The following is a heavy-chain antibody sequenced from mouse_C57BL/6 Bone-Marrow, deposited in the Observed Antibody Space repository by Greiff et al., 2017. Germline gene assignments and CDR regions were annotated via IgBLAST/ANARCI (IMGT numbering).Heavy chain of an antibody. V-gene: IGHV1-19*01. Sequence: EVQLQQSGPVLVKPGASVKMSCKASGYTFTDYYMNWVKQSHGKSLEWIGVINPYNGGTSYNQKFKGKATLTVDKSSSTAYMELNSLTSEDSAVYYCARFYYYGSSYYFDYWGQGTTLTVSS. D-gene: IGHD1-1*01. CDR2: INPYNGGT. CDR1: GYTFTDYY. J-gene: IGHJ2*01. CDR3: ARFYYYGSSYYFDY.